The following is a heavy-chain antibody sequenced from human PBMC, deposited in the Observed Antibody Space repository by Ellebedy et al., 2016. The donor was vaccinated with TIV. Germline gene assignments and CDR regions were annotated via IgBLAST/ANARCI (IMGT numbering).Heavy chain of an antibody. CDR1: GFTFSSYS. Sequence: GESLKISCAASGFTFSSYSMNWVRQAPGKGLEWVSSISSSSSYIYYANSVKGRFTISRDNANNSLWLQMHSLRAEDTGVYYCARDTKDFWGQGTLVTVSS. CDR3: ARDTKDF. J-gene: IGHJ4*02. CDR2: ISSSSSYI. V-gene: IGHV3-21*01.